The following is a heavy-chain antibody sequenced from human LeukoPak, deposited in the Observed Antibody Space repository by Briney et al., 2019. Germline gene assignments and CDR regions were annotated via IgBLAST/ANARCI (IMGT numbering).Heavy chain of an antibody. V-gene: IGHV3-33*01. CDR3: ARDDYPKAIVGGQDGMDV. Sequence: GGSLRLSCAASGFTFSSYGMHWVRQAPGKGLEWVAVIWYDGSNKYYADSVKGRFTISRDNSKNTLYLQMNSLRAEDTAVYYCARDDYPKAIVGGQDGMDVWGQGTTVTVSS. CDR1: GFTFSSYG. D-gene: IGHD3-22*01. CDR2: IWYDGSNK. J-gene: IGHJ6*02.